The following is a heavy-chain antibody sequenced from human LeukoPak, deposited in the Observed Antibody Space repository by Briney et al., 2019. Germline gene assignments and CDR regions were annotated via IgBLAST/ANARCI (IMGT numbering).Heavy chain of an antibody. CDR2: ISSSSSSYI. J-gene: IGHJ4*02. CDR1: GFTFSSYS. D-gene: IGHD6-19*01. CDR3: ARDRGLGFDY. Sequence: GVSLRLSCAASGFTFSSYSMNWVRQAPGKGLEWVSSISSSSSSYIYYADAVKGRFTISRDNAKNSLYLQMNSLRAEDTAVYYCARDRGLGFDYWGQGPLVSVSS. V-gene: IGHV3-21*01.